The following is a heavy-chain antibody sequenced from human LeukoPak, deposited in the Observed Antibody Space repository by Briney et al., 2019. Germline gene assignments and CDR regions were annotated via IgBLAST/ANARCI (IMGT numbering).Heavy chain of an antibody. J-gene: IGHJ4*02. Sequence: PGGSLRLSCAASGITFSSYGMHWVRQAPGKGLEWVAVIWYDGSNKYYADSVKGRFTISRGNSKNTLYLQMNSLRAEDTAVYYCARDGAVAAPVYYYFDYWGQGTLVTVSS. CDR3: ARDGAVAAPVYYYFDY. V-gene: IGHV3-33*01. D-gene: IGHD6-19*01. CDR1: GITFSSYG. CDR2: IWYDGSNK.